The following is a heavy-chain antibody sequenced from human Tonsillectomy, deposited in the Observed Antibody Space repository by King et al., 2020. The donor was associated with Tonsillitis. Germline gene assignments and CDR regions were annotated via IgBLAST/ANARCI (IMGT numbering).Heavy chain of an antibody. CDR2: FYYRGST. CDR3: ARGSLAYYFDY. Sequence: QLQESGPGLVKPSETLSLTCTVSGGSISSYYWSWIRQPPGKGLVWIWYFYYRGSTNYNPSLQSRGTISVDTSKNQFALKLSSVTAADTAVYYCARGSLAYYFDYWGQGTLVTVSS. V-gene: IGHV4-59*01. J-gene: IGHJ4*02. D-gene: IGHD2-15*01. CDR1: GGSISSYY.